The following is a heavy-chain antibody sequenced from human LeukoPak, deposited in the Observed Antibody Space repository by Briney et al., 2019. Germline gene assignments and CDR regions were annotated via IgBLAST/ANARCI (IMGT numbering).Heavy chain of an antibody. CDR1: GFTFSSYW. J-gene: IGHJ4*02. D-gene: IGHD5-18*01. V-gene: IGHV3-7*01. CDR2: IKQDGGEK. Sequence: GGSLRLSCAASGFTFSSYWMSWVRQAPGKGLEWVANIKQDGGEKYYVDSVKGRFTISRDNAKNSLYLQMNSLRAEDTAVYYGARAAVEYSYGRPCDYWGQGTLVTVSS. CDR3: ARAAVEYSYGRPCDY.